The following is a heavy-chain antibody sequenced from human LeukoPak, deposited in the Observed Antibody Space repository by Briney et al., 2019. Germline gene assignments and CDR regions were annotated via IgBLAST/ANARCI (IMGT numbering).Heavy chain of an antibody. V-gene: IGHV1-2*02. Sequence: ASVKVSCKASGYTFTDDYIHWVRLAPGQGLEWMGWINPISGGANYAQLFQGRVTMTRDTSISTAYMELSRLRSDDTAVYYCARGRFSSTGDFDYWGQGTLVTVSS. CDR2: INPISGGA. CDR1: GYTFTDDY. J-gene: IGHJ4*02. CDR3: ARGRFSSTGDFDY. D-gene: IGHD6-19*01.